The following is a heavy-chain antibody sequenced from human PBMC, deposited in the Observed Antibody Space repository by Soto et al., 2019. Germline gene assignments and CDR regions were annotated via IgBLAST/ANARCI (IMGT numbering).Heavy chain of an antibody. D-gene: IGHD2-21*01. Sequence: QVTLKESGLLLVKPTETLTLTCTVSGFSLSNARRGVSWIRQPPGKALEWLAHIFSNDETAYSTSLKTRLTISKDTSKSQVVLTMGNMDPVDTATYYCARTVARMNLDYWGQGTLVTVSS. CDR2: IFSNDET. CDR3: ARTVARMNLDY. J-gene: IGHJ4*02. V-gene: IGHV2-26*01. CDR1: GFSLSNARRG.